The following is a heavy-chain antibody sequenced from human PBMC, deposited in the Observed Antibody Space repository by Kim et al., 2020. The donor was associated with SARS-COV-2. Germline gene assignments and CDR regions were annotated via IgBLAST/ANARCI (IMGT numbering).Heavy chain of an antibody. D-gene: IGHD6-13*01. CDR1: GGTFSSYA. V-gene: IGHV1-69*13. CDR2: IIPIFGTA. Sequence: SVKVSCKASGGTFSSYAISWVRQAPGQGLEWMGGIIPIFGTANYAQKFQGRVTITADESTSTAYMELSSLRSEDTAVYYCARDPLLGIAAAGNSEYFQHWGQGTLVTVSS. CDR3: ARDPLLGIAAAGNSEYFQH. J-gene: IGHJ1*01.